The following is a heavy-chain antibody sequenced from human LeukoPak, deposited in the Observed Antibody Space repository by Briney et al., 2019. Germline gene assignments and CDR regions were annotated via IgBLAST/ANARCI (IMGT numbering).Heavy chain of an antibody. J-gene: IGHJ4*02. D-gene: IGHD2-2*01. Sequence: GASVKVSCKTSGYTFTGYYIHWVRQAPGQGLEWMGRINPNSGGTNYAQKFQGRVTMARDTSISTVYMELSRLRSDDTAVYYCARCFCSSTSCPDDYWGQGTLVTVSS. CDR1: GYTFTGYY. V-gene: IGHV1-2*06. CDR2: INPNSGGT. CDR3: ARCFCSSTSCPDDY.